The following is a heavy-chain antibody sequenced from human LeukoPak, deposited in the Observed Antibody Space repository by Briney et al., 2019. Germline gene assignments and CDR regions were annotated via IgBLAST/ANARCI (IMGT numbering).Heavy chain of an antibody. CDR2: ISDSGGST. CDR1: GFPFSSYA. D-gene: IGHD2-15*01. J-gene: IGHJ6*02. CDR3: VRGYSFGPYGMDV. Sequence: PGGSLRLSCSASGFPFSSYAMHGVRQAPGKGLEYVSAISDSGGSTYYADSVKGRITISRDNSKNTLYLQMSSLRAEDTAVYFCVRGYSFGPYGMDVWGQGTTVTVSS. V-gene: IGHV3-64D*09.